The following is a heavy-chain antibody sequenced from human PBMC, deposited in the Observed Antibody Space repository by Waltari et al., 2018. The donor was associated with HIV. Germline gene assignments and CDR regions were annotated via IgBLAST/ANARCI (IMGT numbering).Heavy chain of an antibody. V-gene: IGHV1-24*01. J-gene: IGHJ6*02. CDR2: CDPEDDET. Sequence: QVQLIQSGAEVKTPGASVKVSCKVFGYTLPELSMHWVRQAPGKGLEWMGGCDPEDDETIYAQKFQGRVTMTEDTSTDSAYMELSSLTSEDTAVYYCATGGGTTSIQLYDLDVWGQGTTVTVSS. D-gene: IGHD1-26*01. CDR1: GYTLPELS. CDR3: ATGGGTTSIQLYDLDV.